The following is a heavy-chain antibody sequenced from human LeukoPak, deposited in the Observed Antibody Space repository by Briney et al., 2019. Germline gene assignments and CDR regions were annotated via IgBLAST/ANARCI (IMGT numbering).Heavy chain of an antibody. D-gene: IGHD6-19*01. J-gene: IGHJ5*02. V-gene: IGHV4-34*01. CDR3: ASRVAVAGKGRTFDP. CDR2: INHSGST. CDR1: GGSFSGYY. Sequence: PSETLSLTCAVYGGSFSGYYWSWIRQPPGKGLEWIGEINHSGSTNYNPSLKSRVTISVDTSKNQFSLKLSSVTAADTAVYYCASRVAVAGKGRTFDPWGQGTLVTVSS.